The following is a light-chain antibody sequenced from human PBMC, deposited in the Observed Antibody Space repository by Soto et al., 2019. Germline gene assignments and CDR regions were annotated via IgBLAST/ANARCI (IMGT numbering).Light chain of an antibody. Sequence: QSVLTQPASVSGSPGQSITISCTGTSSNVGSYKLVSWYQQHPGKAPKLMIFEVNKRPSGVPDRFSGSKSGNTASLTISGLQAEDEADYYCCSYAGSYTVFGGGTKVTVL. CDR3: CSYAGSYTV. J-gene: IGLJ2*01. V-gene: IGLV2-23*02. CDR2: EVN. CDR1: SSNVGSYKL.